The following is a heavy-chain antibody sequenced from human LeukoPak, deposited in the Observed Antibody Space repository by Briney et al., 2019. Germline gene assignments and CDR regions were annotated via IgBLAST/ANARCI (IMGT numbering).Heavy chain of an antibody. CDR1: VFTFSDYW. V-gene: IGHV3-7*01. CDR2: IKQDGSEK. CDR3: ARATRGFDP. J-gene: IGHJ5*02. Sequence: GGSLRLSCAASVFTFSDYWMSCVRQAPGKGLEWVASIKQDGSEKYYVDSVKGRFTISKDNPKNSLYRQMNSLRAEDTAVYYCARATRGFDPWGQGTLVTVSS.